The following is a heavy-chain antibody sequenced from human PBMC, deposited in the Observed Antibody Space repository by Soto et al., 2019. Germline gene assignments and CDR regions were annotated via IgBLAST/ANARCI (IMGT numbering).Heavy chain of an antibody. V-gene: IGHV1-46*01. Sequence: ASGKVCCNAAGFTFTSYYMDWVRQAPGQGLGWMGIINPSVGSTSYTQKLQGRVIMTRETSTSTVYMELRSLRCEDTVVYYCARDLFGPPAHCRSKSFFTDGAFDIWG. CDR2: INPSVGST. J-gene: IGHJ3*02. CDR3: ARDLFGPPAHCRSKSFFTDGAFDI. CDR1: GFTFTSYY. D-gene: IGHD2-2*01.